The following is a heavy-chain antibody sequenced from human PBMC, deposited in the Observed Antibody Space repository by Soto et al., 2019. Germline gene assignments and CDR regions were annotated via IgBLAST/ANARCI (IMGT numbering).Heavy chain of an antibody. V-gene: IGHV4-39*01. CDR2: IYYSGST. J-gene: IGHJ6*02. CDR1: GGSISSSSYY. D-gene: IGHD4-17*01. Sequence: QLQLQESGPGLVKPSETLSLTCTVSGGSISSSSYYWGWIRQPPGKGLEWIGSIYYSGSTYYNPSLKSRVTISVDTSKNQFSLKLSSVTAADTAVYYCARTHYGDYSCGMDVWGQGTTVTVSS. CDR3: ARTHYGDYSCGMDV.